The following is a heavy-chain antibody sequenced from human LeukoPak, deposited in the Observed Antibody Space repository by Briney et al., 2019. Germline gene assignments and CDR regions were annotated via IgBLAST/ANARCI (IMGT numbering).Heavy chain of an antibody. CDR1: GGSISSSIYY. J-gene: IGHJ4*02. D-gene: IGHD1-26*01. CDR3: AADYSGNYHVEFDF. V-gene: IGHV4-39*07. CDR2: ISYTGST. Sequence: KPSETLSLTCTVSGGSISSSIYYWGWIRQPPGKGLEWIGSISYTGSTYYNPSLKSRVTISVDTSKNQFSLKLSSVTAADTAVYYCAADYSGNYHVEFDFWGQGTLVTVSS.